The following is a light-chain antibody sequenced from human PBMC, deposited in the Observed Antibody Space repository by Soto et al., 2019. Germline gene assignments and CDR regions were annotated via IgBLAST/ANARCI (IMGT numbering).Light chain of an antibody. CDR2: SAS. CDR3: QQTFKTPHT. CDR1: QSISSY. Sequence: DIQMTQSPSSLSASVGDRVTITCRASQSISSYLNWYQQQPGKAPKLLIYSASTLQTGVPSRFRGSGFGTDYTLTISSLQPADFATYYCQQTFKTPHTFGQGTKVDIK. V-gene: IGKV1-39*01. J-gene: IGKJ2*01.